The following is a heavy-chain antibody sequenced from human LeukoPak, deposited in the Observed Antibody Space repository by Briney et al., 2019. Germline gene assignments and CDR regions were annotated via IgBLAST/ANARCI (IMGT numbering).Heavy chain of an antibody. J-gene: IGHJ6*02. CDR2: SSGSGGKT. Sequence: GGSLRLSCAASGFIFSSYVVTWVRQAPGKGLEWVSGSSGSGGKTYYADSVKGRFTISRDNSKNTLYLQMNSLRAEDTAVYYCAKEATVTTQYHFYGMDLWGQGTTVTVSS. CDR1: GFIFSSYV. V-gene: IGHV3-23*01. CDR3: AKEATVTTQYHFYGMDL. D-gene: IGHD4-17*01.